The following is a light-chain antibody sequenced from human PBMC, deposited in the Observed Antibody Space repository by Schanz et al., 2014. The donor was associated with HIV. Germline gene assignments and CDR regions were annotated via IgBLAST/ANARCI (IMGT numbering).Light chain of an antibody. J-gene: IGKJ1*01. CDR3: LQHNSYPRT. CDR2: AAS. Sequence: DIQLSQSPSFLSASVGDRVTVTCRASQDISTYLAWYQQKPGKAPKRLIYAASNLQSGVPARFSGSGSGTEFTLTISSLQPEDFATYYCLQHNSYPRTFGQGTKVEIK. V-gene: IGKV1-9*01. CDR1: QDISTY.